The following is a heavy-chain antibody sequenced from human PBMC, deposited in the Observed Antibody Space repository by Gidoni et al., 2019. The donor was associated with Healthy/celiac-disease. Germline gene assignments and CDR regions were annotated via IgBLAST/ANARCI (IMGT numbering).Heavy chain of an antibody. CDR2: IYYSGST. CDR3: ARRIRYGWYFDL. Sequence: QLHLQESGPGLVKPSETLSLTCIVSGGSLNSSSYYWGWIRQPPGKGLEWIGSIYYSGSTYYNPSLKSRITMSVDTSKNQFSLRLISVTAADTAVYYCARRIRYGWYFDLWGRGTLVTVSS. CDR1: GGSLNSSSYY. V-gene: IGHV4-39*01. J-gene: IGHJ2*01. D-gene: IGHD3-10*01.